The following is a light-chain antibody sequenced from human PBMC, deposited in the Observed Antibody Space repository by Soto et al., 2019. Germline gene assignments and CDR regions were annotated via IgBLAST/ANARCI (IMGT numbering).Light chain of an antibody. V-gene: IGKV3-20*01. CDR2: GAS. CDR1: QSVSSSY. J-gene: IGKJ1*01. Sequence: ERVMPQSPGTLSLSPGERATLSCRASQSVSSSYLAWYQQKPGQAPRLLIYGASSRATGIPDRFSGSGSGTDFTLTISRLEPEDFAVYYCQQYGSSPWPFGQGTKVDNK. CDR3: QQYGSSPWP.